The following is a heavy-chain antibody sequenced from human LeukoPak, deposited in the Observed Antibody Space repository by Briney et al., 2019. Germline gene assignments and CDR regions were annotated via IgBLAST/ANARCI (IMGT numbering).Heavy chain of an antibody. V-gene: IGHV4-61*02. Sequence: TLQTLSLTCTVSGGSISSGSYYWRWIRQPAGKGLQWIGRIYTSGSTNYNPSLKGRVTISVDTSKNQFSLKLSSVTAADTAVYYCARSQERTYYYDSSGYTWYYWGQGTLVTVSS. J-gene: IGHJ4*02. CDR1: GGSISSGSYY. CDR2: IYTSGST. D-gene: IGHD3-22*01. CDR3: ARSQERTYYYDSSGYTWYY.